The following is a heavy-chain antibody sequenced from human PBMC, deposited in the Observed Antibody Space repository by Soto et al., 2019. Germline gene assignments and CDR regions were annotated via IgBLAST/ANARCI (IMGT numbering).Heavy chain of an antibody. J-gene: IGHJ4*02. CDR2: ISAYNGNT. D-gene: IGHD3-3*01. V-gene: IGHV1-18*01. Sequence: ASVKVSCKASGYTFPSYGISWVRQAPGQGLEWMGWISAYNGNTNYAQKLQGRVTMTTDTSTSTAYMELRSLRSDDTAVYYCARGAGITIFGVVIPDYWGQGTLVTVSS. CDR3: ARGAGITIFGVVIPDY. CDR1: GYTFPSYG.